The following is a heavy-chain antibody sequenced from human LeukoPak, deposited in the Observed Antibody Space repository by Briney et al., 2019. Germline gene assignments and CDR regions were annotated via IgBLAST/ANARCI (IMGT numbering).Heavy chain of an antibody. V-gene: IGHV1-18*01. Sequence: ASVRVSCKSSAYTFTTYAISWVRQAPGQGLEWMGWITAYNGNTNYTQNLQGRVTMTTDPFTNTAYMELRSLRSDDTAVYYCAPTTGGNRVINYWGQGTLVTVSS. D-gene: IGHD4-23*01. CDR1: AYTFTTYA. CDR3: APTTGGNRVINY. J-gene: IGHJ4*02. CDR2: ITAYNGNT.